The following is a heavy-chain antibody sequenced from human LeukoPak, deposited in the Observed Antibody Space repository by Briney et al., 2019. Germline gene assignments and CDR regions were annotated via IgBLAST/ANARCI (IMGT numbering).Heavy chain of an antibody. CDR2: INPSDGGT. Sequence: ASVKVSCKASGYTSTSYYMHWVRQAPGQGLEWMGIINPSDGGTSYAQKFQGRVTMTRDTSTSTVYMELSSLRSEDTAVYHCAREPPASGYFDYWGQGSLATVSS. CDR3: AREPPASGYFDY. CDR1: GYTSTSYY. J-gene: IGHJ4*02. V-gene: IGHV1-46*01.